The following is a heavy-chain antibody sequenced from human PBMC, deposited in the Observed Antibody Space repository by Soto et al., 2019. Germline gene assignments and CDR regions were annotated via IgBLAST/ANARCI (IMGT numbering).Heavy chain of an antibody. Sequence: PGGSLRLSCTASGFTFSDYEMNWFRQAPGKGLEWVGFIRSKDLGGTEHYAASVRGRFTISRDDAKSVAYLQMDSLKTEDTGVYYCARHARVGESLPLNYYAVGVWGQGTTVTVSS. D-gene: IGHD3-10*01. CDR1: GFTFSDYE. CDR2: IRSKDLGGTE. J-gene: IGHJ6*02. CDR3: ARHARVGESLPLNYYAVGV. V-gene: IGHV3-49*03.